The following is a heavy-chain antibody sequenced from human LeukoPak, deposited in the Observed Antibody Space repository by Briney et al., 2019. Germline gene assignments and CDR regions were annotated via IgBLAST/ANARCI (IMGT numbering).Heavy chain of an antibody. CDR3: ARVLGYSSSWYYWFDP. D-gene: IGHD6-13*01. V-gene: IGHV4-34*01. J-gene: IGHJ5*02. CDR2: INHRGST. CDR1: GGSFSGYY. Sequence: PSETLSLTCAVYGGSFSGYYWSWIRQPPGKGLEWIGEINHRGSTNYNPSLKSRVTISVDTSKNQFSLKLSSVTAADTAVYYCARVLGYSSSWYYWFDPWGQGTLVTVSS.